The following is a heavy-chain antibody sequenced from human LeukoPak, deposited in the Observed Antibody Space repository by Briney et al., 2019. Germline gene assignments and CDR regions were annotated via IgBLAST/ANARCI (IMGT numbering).Heavy chain of an antibody. V-gene: IGHV1-8*03. D-gene: IGHD6-13*01. CDR2: MNSNSGNT. CDR3: ARAPVWGSSWGTYYYYYGMDV. J-gene: IGHJ6*02. CDR1: GYTFVNHD. Sequence: GASVKVSCKGYGYTFVNHDIDWVRQAAGQGLEWMGWMNSNSGNTGYAQKFQGRVTFTRDTSISTAYMELRSLRSDDTAVYYCARAPVWGSSWGTYYYYYGMDVWGQGTTVTVSS.